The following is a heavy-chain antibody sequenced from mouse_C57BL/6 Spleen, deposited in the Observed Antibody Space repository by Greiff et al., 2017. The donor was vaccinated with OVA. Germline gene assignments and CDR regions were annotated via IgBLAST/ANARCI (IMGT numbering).Heavy chain of an antibody. V-gene: IGHV1-82*01. CDR2: IYPGDGDT. J-gene: IGHJ2*01. CDR1: GYAFSSSW. Sequence: VQLQQSGPELVKPGASVKISCKASGYAFSSSWMNWVKQRPGKGLEWIGRIYPGDGDTNYNGKFKGKATLTADKSSITAYMQLSSLTSEDSAVYFCARWGGLLRYDDYWGQGTTLTVSS. CDR3: ARWGGLLRYDDY. D-gene: IGHD1-1*01.